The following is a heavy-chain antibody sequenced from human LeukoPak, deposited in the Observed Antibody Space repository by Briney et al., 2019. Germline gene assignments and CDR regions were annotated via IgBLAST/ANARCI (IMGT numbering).Heavy chain of an antibody. J-gene: IGHJ4*02. CDR3: ARHHFFRAFAY. V-gene: IGHV4-39*01. CDR2: MYYSGRT. D-gene: IGHD3-3*02. Sequence: SETLSLTCAVYGGSFSGYYWGWIRQPPGKGLDWIGSMYYSGRTYYNPSLKSRVTISVDTSKNQFSLKLSSVTAADTAVYYCARHHFFRAFAYWGQGTLVTVSS. CDR1: GGSFSGYY.